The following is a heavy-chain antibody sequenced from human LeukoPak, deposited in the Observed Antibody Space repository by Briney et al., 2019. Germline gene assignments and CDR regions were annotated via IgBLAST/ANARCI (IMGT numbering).Heavy chain of an antibody. Sequence: SETLSLTCTVSGGSISSYYWSWIRQPLGKGLEWIGYIYYSGSTNYNPSLKSRVTISVDTSKNQFSLKLSSVTAADTAVYYCARGVRSIAARKSAFVIWGQGTMVTVSS. CDR1: GGSISSYY. V-gene: IGHV4-59*01. J-gene: IGHJ3*02. CDR3: ARGVRSIAARKSAFVI. CDR2: IYYSGST. D-gene: IGHD6-6*01.